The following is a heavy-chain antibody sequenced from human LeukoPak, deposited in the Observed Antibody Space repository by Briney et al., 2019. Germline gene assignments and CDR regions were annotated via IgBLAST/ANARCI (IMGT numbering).Heavy chain of an antibody. V-gene: IGHV1-69*05. CDR2: IIPTFGTA. CDR1: GGTFSSYA. CDR3: ARDGYSGSSPGY. J-gene: IGHJ4*02. Sequence: ASVKVSCKASGGTFSSYAISWVRQAPGQGLEWMGGIIPTFGTANYAQKFQGRVTITTDESTSTAYMELSSLRSEDTAVYYCARDGYSGSSPGYWGQGTLVTVSS. D-gene: IGHD1-26*01.